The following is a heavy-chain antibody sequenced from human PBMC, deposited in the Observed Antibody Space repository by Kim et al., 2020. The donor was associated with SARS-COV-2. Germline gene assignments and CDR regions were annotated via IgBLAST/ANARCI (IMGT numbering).Heavy chain of an antibody. J-gene: IGHJ4*02. Sequence: GGSLRLSCVVSGFIVSSNYMSWVRQAPGKGLEWLTVIYSGGNTYYADSAKGRFTISRDISNNTPYLQMNSLRADDTAVYFRARSITGTTPGLHSGQGSLV. CDR1: GFIVSSNY. CDR2: IYSGGNT. V-gene: IGHV3-66*01. CDR3: ARSITGTTPGLH. D-gene: IGHD1-7*01.